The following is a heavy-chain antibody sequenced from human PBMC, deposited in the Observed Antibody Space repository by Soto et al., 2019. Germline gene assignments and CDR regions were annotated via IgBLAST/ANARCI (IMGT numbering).Heavy chain of an antibody. CDR3: ARDGGVLAAAGTKTSYDYYYYGMDV. V-gene: IGHV1-18*01. D-gene: IGHD6-13*01. CDR1: GYMFRSYG. J-gene: IGHJ6*02. Sequence: ASVKVSCKASGYMFRSYGISWVRQAPGKGLEWMGWISTYNGNTKYAQKLQGRVTMTTDTSTSTAYMELRSLRSDDTAVYYCARDGGVLAAAGTKTSYDYYYYGMDVWGQGTTVTVSS. CDR2: ISTYNGNT.